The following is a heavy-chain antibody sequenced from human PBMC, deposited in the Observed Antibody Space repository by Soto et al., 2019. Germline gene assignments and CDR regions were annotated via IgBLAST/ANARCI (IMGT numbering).Heavy chain of an antibody. J-gene: IGHJ5*02. V-gene: IGHV3-21*01. CDR1: GFTFSSYS. CDR2: ISSSSSYI. D-gene: IGHD6-13*01. CDR3: ARDRLYFSSSSWYDWFDP. Sequence: EVQLVESGGGLVKPGGSLRLSCAASGFTFSSYSMNWVRQAPGQGLEWVSSISSSSSYIYYADSVKGRFTISRDNAKNSLYLQMNSLRAEDTAVYYCARDRLYFSSSSWYDWFDPWGQGTLVTVSS.